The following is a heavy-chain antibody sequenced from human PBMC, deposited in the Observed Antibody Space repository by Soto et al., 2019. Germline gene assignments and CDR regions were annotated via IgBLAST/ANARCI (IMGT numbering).Heavy chain of an antibody. CDR3: AREKAPAKPEGVGF. Sequence: AASVKVSCKASGYTFSDYYIHWVRQAPGQGLEWMGWINPNSGGTKYAPKFQGGVTMTRDTSITTAYMELSRLRSGDTAVYYCAREKAPAKPEGVGFWGQGDLLTLSS. J-gene: IGHJ4*02. CDR1: GYTFSDYY. CDR2: INPNSGGT. V-gene: IGHV1-2*02. D-gene: IGHD3-16*01.